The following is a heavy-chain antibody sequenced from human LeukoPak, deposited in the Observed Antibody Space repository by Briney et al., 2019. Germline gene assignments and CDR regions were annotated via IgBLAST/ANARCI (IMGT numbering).Heavy chain of an antibody. CDR3: ASWDFWSGYDAFDI. J-gene: IGHJ3*02. CDR1: GGTFSSYA. V-gene: IGHV1-69*05. CDR2: IIPIFGTA. D-gene: IGHD3-3*01. Sequence: SVKVSCTASGGTFSSYAISWVRQAPGQGLEWMGGIIPIFGTANYAQKFQGRVTITTDESTSTAYMELSSLRSEDTAVYYCASWDFWSGYDAFDIWGQGTMVTVSS.